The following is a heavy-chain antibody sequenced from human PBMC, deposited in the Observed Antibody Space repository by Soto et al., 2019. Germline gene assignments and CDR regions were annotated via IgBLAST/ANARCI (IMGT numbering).Heavy chain of an antibody. CDR1: GFTFSNYG. CDR2: TCFDDSKE. J-gene: IGHJ4*02. D-gene: IGHD3-10*01. Sequence: QVQVVDSGGGVVQTGRSLRLSCATSGFTFSNYGLHWVRQAPGKGLEWVAVTCFDDSKEYYADSVKGRFTISRDSSRNTVYLQMTSLRVDDTAVYYCARGLLWFGELDYWGQGTLVTVS. CDR3: ARGLLWFGELDY. V-gene: IGHV3-33*01.